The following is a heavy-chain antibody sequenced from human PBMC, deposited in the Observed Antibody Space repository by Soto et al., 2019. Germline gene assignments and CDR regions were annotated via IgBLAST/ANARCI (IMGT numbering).Heavy chain of an antibody. CDR3: AKSPVGVDTAMGSFDY. D-gene: IGHD5-18*01. CDR2: ISGSGGST. Sequence: EVQLLESGGGLVQPGGSLRLSCAASGFTFSSYAMSWVRQAPGKGLEWVSAISGSGGSTYYADSVKGRFTISRDNSKNTLYLQMNSLRAEDTAVYYCAKSPVGVDTAMGSFDYWGQGTLVTVSS. CDR1: GFTFSSYA. J-gene: IGHJ4*02. V-gene: IGHV3-23*01.